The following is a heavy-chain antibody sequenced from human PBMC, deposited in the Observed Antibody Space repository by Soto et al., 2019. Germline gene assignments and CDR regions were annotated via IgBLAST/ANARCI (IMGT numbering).Heavy chain of an antibody. Sequence: QVQLVQSGTVVQRRGSSVKVSCQASGGTFSSHRMAWVRQAPGQGLEWMGGIIPTFGTATYAPKFQGRVTITADKSTNTAYMELSSLRSEDPAVYYCASERSAQYCDFWGQGTLITVSS. CDR2: IIPTFGTA. D-gene: IGHD2-15*01. CDR1: GGTFSSHR. J-gene: IGHJ4*02. CDR3: ASERSAQYCDF. V-gene: IGHV1-69*06.